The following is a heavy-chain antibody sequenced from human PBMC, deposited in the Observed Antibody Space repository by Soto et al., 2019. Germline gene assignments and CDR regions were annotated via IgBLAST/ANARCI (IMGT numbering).Heavy chain of an antibody. CDR1: GYTFTNYG. Sequence: QVQLVQSGGEVKKPGASVKVSCKTSGYTFTNYGITWVRQAPGQGLKWMGWISAYNGDTNYAQKFQGRVIMTTYTSTTTAYMELRSLRSDDTAVYYCARGPAGGLRGGVSYWGQGTLVTVSS. V-gene: IGHV1-18*04. CDR3: ARGPAGGLRGGVSY. D-gene: IGHD2-15*01. J-gene: IGHJ4*02. CDR2: ISAYNGDT.